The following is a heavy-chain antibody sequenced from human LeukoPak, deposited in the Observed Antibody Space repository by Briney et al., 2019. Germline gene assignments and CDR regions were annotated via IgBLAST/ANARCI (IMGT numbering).Heavy chain of an antibody. J-gene: IGHJ5*02. D-gene: IGHD2-15*01. Sequence: GGSLRLSCAASGFTFSSYEMNWVRQAPGKGLEWVSYISSSGSTIYYADSVKGRFTISRDNSKNTLYLQMNSLRAEDTAVYYCARGGYCSGGSCYEGVDWFDPWGQGTLVTVSS. CDR2: ISSSGSTI. CDR1: GFTFSSYE. V-gene: IGHV3-48*03. CDR3: ARGGYCSGGSCYEGVDWFDP.